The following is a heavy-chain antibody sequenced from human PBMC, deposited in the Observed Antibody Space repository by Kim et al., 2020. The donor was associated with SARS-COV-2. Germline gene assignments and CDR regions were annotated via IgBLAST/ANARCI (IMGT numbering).Heavy chain of an antibody. CDR3: VRYGMDV. CDR2: GDET. V-gene: IGHV3-7*04. Sequence: GDETYNVDSVKGRFTISRDNAKNSLDLQMNSLRAEDTAVYYCVRYGMDVWGQGTTVTVSS. J-gene: IGHJ6*02.